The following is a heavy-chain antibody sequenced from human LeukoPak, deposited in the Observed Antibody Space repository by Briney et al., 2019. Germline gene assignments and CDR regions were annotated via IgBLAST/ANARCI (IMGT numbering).Heavy chain of an antibody. D-gene: IGHD3-10*01. CDR3: ARAGFERDAFDI. CDR1: GGSISSYY. Sequence: PSETLSLTCTVSGGSISSYYWSWIRQPPGKGLEWIGYIYYSGSTNYNPSLKSRVNISVDTSKNQFSLKLSSVTAADTAVYYCARAGFERDAFDIWGQGTMVTVSS. J-gene: IGHJ3*02. CDR2: IYYSGST. V-gene: IGHV4-59*01.